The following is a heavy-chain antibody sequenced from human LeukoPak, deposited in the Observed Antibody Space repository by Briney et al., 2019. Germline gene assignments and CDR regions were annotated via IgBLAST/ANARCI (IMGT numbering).Heavy chain of an antibody. D-gene: IGHD6-19*01. CDR1: GGSISSYY. CDR3: ARAVSGWQCYFDY. J-gene: IGHJ4*02. V-gene: IGHV4-59*01. CDR2: IYYSGST. Sequence: SETLSLTCTVSGGSISSYYWSWIRQPPGKGLEWIGYIYYSGSTNYNPSLKSRVTISVDTSKNQFSLKLSSVTAADTAVYYCARAVSGWQCYFDYWGQGTLVTVSS.